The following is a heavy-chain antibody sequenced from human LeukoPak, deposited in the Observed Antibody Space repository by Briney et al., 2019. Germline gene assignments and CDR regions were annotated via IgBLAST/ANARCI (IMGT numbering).Heavy chain of an antibody. J-gene: IGHJ4*02. CDR3: AKASTFGELNRPFDY. D-gene: IGHD3-10*01. CDR1: GFTFSSDA. Sequence: QSGGSLRLSCAASGFTFSSDAMSWVRQAPGKGLEWVSTISGGGVTTYYSDSVKGRFTISRDNSKNTLFLQMNSLRAEDTAVYYCAKASTFGELNRPFDYWGQGTLVTVSS. V-gene: IGHV3-23*01. CDR2: ISGGGVTT.